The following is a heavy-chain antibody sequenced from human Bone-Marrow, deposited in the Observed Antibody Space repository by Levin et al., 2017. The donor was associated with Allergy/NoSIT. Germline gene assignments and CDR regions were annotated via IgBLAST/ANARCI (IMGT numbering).Heavy chain of an antibody. Sequence: GASVKVSCEASGFTFSDYDMNWVRQAPGKGLEWISYISSSGGTIYYADSVKGRFTISRDNAKNSLYLQMSSLRVEDTAVYYCATFSTTWGRGTLVTVSS. J-gene: IGHJ5*02. CDR3: ATFSTT. V-gene: IGHV3-48*03. CDR2: ISSSGGTI. CDR1: GFTFSDYD.